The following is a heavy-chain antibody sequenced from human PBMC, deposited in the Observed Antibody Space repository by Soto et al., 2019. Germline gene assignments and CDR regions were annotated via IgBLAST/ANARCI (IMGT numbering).Heavy chain of an antibody. Sequence: QVQLQQWGAGLLKPSETLSLTCAVYGGSFSGYYWSWIRQPPGKGLEWIGEINHSGSTNYNPSLKSRVTISVDTSKNQFSLKLSSVTAADTAVYYCARGRDIVVVVAPWLWFDPWGQVTLVTVSS. J-gene: IGHJ5*02. CDR3: ARGRDIVVVVAPWLWFDP. D-gene: IGHD2-15*01. V-gene: IGHV4-34*01. CDR1: GGSFSGYY. CDR2: INHSGST.